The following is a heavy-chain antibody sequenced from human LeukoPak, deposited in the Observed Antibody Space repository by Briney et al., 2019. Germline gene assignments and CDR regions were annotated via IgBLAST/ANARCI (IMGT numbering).Heavy chain of an antibody. CDR2: VYTSGNT. Sequence: SGTLSLTCTVSGDSITNSYWSWLRQPAGKGLQWIGRVYTSGNTQFNPSLPSPVTISIAPSKNPFSLRLSSVPVADPAAHYCAGDQPLSWHYAVFDCWGQGTLVTVSS. V-gene: IGHV4-4*07. D-gene: IGHD1-7*01. CDR3: AGDQPLSWHYAVFDC. CDR1: GDSITNSY. J-gene: IGHJ4*02.